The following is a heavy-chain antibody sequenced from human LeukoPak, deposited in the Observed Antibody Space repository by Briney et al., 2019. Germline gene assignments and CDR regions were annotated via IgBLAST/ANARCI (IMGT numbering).Heavy chain of an antibody. D-gene: IGHD1-1*01. Sequence: PSETLSLTCAVSGGSISSSNWWSWVRQPPGKGLEWIGEIYHSGSTNYNPSLKSRVTISVDKSKNQFSLKLSSVTAADTAMYYCARAVQLERRWWFDPWGQGTLVTVSS. CDR1: GGSISSSNW. J-gene: IGHJ5*02. CDR2: IYHSGST. CDR3: ARAVQLERRWWFDP. V-gene: IGHV4-4*02.